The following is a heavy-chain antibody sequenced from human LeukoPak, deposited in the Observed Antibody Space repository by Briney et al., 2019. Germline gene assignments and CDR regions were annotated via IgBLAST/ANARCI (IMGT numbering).Heavy chain of an antibody. V-gene: IGHV3-23*01. Sequence: GGSLRLSCAASGFTFNNYAMSWVRQAPGKGLEWVPAITGSGDDTYHADSVKGRFTISRDNSKNTLYLQMNSLRAEDTAVYYCAKGSRTSRPYYFDFWGQEILVTVSS. CDR3: AKGSRTSRPYYFDF. D-gene: IGHD3/OR15-3a*01. J-gene: IGHJ4*02. CDR2: ITGSGDDT. CDR1: GFTFNNYA.